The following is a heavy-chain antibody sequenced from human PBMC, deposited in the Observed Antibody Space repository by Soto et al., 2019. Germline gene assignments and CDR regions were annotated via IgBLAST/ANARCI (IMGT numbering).Heavy chain of an antibody. CDR3: AKATRGGAATLIRDY. CDR2: ISGSGGST. Sequence: EVQLLESGGGLVQPGGSLRLSCAAAGFTFSIYAMSWVRQAPGKGLEWVSAISGSGGSTYYADSVKGRFTISRDNSMNTQYLQMNSLRADDTAVYYCAKATRGGAATLIRDYWGQGTLVTVSS. V-gene: IGHV3-23*01. D-gene: IGHD6-13*01. J-gene: IGHJ4*02. CDR1: GFTFSIYA.